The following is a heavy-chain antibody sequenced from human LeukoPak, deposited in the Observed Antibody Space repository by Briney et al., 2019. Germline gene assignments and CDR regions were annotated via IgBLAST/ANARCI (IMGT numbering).Heavy chain of an antibody. CDR1: GFTFSSYG. V-gene: IGHV3-30*18. CDR2: ISYDGSNK. J-gene: IGHJ6*02. D-gene: IGHD3-10*01. CDR3: AKVITMVRGVIPRTDAYYYYGMDV. Sequence: QPGRSLRLSCAASGFTFSSYGMHWVRQAPGKGLEWVAVISYDGSNKYYADSVKGRFTISRDNSKNSLYLQMNSLRAEDTAVYYCAKVITMVRGVIPRTDAYYYYGMDVWGQGTTVTVFS.